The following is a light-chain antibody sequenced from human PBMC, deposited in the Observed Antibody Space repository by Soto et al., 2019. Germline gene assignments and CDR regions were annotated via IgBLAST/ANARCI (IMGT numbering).Light chain of an antibody. Sequence: IQLTQSPSSLSASVGDRVTITCRASQGLNTNLALYQQKPGKAPNLLIYGASTLQKGVPSRFSGNGSGTVFTLTISSLQPEDLATYYCQQSNNYFTFGPGTKVDIK. CDR2: GAS. J-gene: IGKJ3*01. V-gene: IGKV1-9*01. CDR1: QGLNTN. CDR3: QQSNNYFT.